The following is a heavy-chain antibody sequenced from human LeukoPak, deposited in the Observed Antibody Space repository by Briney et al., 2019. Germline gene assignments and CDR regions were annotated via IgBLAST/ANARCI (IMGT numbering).Heavy chain of an antibody. Sequence: VASVKVSCKASGYTFTSYGISRVRQAPGQGLEWMGWISAYNGHTNYAQKLQGRVTMTTDTSTSTAYMELRRLRSDDTAIYYCARVPQGYCSGGTCYDYWGQGTLVTVSS. D-gene: IGHD2-15*01. V-gene: IGHV1-18*01. CDR3: ARVPQGYCSGGTCYDY. J-gene: IGHJ4*02. CDR2: ISAYNGHT. CDR1: GYTFTSYG.